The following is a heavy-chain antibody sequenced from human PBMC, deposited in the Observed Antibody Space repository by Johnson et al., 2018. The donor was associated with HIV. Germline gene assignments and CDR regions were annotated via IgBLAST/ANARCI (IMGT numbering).Heavy chain of an antibody. J-gene: IGHJ3*01. CDR1: GFTFSNYA. CDR2: ISFDGSNE. Sequence: VQLVESGGGVVQPGRSLRLSCAASGFTFSNYAMHWVRQVPGKGLEWVAIISFDGSNEYYADSVKGRFTISRDNFKNTLFLQMNSLRVEDTAVYYCAKDLFTEREDDVFDVWGQGTMVTVSS. D-gene: IGHD1-26*01. CDR3: AKDLFTEREDDVFDV. V-gene: IGHV3-30-3*01.